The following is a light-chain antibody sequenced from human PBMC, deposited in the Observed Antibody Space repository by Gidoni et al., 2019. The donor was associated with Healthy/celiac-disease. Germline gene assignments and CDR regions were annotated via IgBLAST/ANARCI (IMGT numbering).Light chain of an antibody. CDR2: ATF. J-gene: IGKJ1*01. CDR3: QQLNSYPRT. Sequence: DIQLTQSPSFLSASVGDRVTITCRASQGISSYLAWYQQKPGKGPKLLSYATFTLQSGVPSRFSGGGAGTEFTLTISSLQPEDFATYYCQQLNSYPRTFGQGTKVEIK. V-gene: IGKV1-9*01. CDR1: QGISSY.